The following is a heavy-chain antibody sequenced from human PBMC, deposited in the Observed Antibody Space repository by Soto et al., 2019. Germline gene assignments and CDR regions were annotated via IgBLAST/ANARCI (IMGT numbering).Heavy chain of an antibody. CDR1: GFTFSRYE. D-gene: IGHD3-3*01. Sequence: EVQLVESGGGLVQPGKSLRLSCAASGFTFSRYEMTWVRQAPGKGLEWISYISSTGTTIYYADAVKGRFTISRDNAKNSLFLQMNILRAEDTGVYYCVREEGFLEHGLDVWGQGTTVIVSS. CDR2: ISSTGTTI. V-gene: IGHV3-48*03. CDR3: VREEGFLEHGLDV. J-gene: IGHJ6*02.